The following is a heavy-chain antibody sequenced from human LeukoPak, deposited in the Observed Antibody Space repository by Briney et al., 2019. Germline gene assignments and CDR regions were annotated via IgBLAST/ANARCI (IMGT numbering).Heavy chain of an antibody. CDR1: GFTFSSYA. J-gene: IGHJ4*02. CDR2: ISEDGSRT. Sequence: GGSLRLSCAASGFTFSSYAMSWVRQAPGKGLEWVSLISEDGSRTYYADSVKGRFTISRDNSKNSLYLQMNSLRTEDTAFYYCAKDLTQLYLAFDYWGQGTLVTVSS. D-gene: IGHD5-18*01. CDR3: AKDLTQLYLAFDY. V-gene: IGHV3-43*02.